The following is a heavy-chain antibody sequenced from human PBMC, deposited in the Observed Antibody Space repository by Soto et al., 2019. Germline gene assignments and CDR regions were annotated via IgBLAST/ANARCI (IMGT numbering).Heavy chain of an antibody. CDR1: GYTFTGYY. CDR2: INPKTGDT. V-gene: IGHV1-2*02. Sequence: SVKVSCKTSGYTFTGYYLNWVRQAPGRGLEWVGWINPKTGDTNNAQKFQGRVTMTTDTSISTGYMELSGLKSDDTAVYYCVTGDHLVRWGQGTRVTVSS. J-gene: IGHJ4*02. CDR3: VTGDHLVR. D-gene: IGHD6-6*01.